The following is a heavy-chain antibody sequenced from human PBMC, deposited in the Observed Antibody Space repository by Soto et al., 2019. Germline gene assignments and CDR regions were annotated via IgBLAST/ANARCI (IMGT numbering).Heavy chain of an antibody. CDR3: AHVAVVGCMDA. CDR1: GFSLSTSGVG. Sequence: QITLKESGPTLVKPTQPLTLTCTFSGFSLSTSGVGVGWIRQPPGKALEWLALIYWDDDKRYSPSLKSRLTITTDTVTDQVVLTMSSMDPVDTVTCYCAHVAVVGCMDAWGQGTTVTVSS. CDR2: IYWDDDK. J-gene: IGHJ6*02. D-gene: IGHD2-15*01. V-gene: IGHV2-5*02.